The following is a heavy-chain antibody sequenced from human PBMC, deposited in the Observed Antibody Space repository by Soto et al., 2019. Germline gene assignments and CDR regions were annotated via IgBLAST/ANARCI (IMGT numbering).Heavy chain of an antibody. CDR2: ISGFNGNT. V-gene: IGHV1-18*01. CDR1: GYTFSRYG. Sequence: ASVNVSCKASGYTFSRYGISWVRQAPGQGLEWMGWISGFNGNTKESEKLQGRATLTTDTAANTAHMEPRGLRSDDTAVYYCARASAKHTPWSSDDLGQETLVSVS. D-gene: IGHD1-26*01. CDR3: ARASAKHTPWSSDD. J-gene: IGHJ4*01.